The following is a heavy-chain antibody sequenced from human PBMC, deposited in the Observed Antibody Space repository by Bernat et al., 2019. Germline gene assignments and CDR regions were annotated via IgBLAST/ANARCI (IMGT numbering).Heavy chain of an antibody. CDR3: AKVTEQQLVPYDI. Sequence: EVQLVESGGGLVQPGGSLRLSCAASGFTFDDYAMHWVRQAPGKGLEWVSLISGDGGSTYYADSVKGRFTISRDNSKNSLYLQMNSLRAEDTAVYYCAKVTEQQLVPYDIWGQGTMVTVSS. CDR1: GFTFDDYA. V-gene: IGHV3-43*02. J-gene: IGHJ3*02. D-gene: IGHD6-13*01. CDR2: ISGDGGST.